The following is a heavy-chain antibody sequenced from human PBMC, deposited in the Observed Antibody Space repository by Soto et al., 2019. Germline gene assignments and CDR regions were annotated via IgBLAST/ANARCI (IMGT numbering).Heavy chain of an antibody. D-gene: IGHD3-10*01. CDR3: ARPWNCSGSGRSWFAP. CDR1: GGSISSSSYY. J-gene: IGHJ5*02. Sequence: QLQLQESGPGLVKPSETLSLTCTVSGGSISSSSYYWGWIRQPPGKGLEWIGSIYYSGSTYYNPSLRSRVSTPVDASQSRFSLKRCSVTAADTAVYFCARPWNCSGSGRSWFAPWGQGTLVTVSS. CDR2: IYYSGST. V-gene: IGHV4-39*01.